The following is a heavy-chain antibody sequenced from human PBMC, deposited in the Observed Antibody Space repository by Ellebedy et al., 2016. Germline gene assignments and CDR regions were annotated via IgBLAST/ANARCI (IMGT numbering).Heavy chain of an antibody. Sequence: SETLSLTXTVSGGSISSGAYYWTWIRQPAGKGLEWIGRIYTSGSPAYNPSLKSRVTMSIDTSKNHFSLEVNSVTAADTAVYYCASLAIPGGSDFWGQGTLVTVS. V-gene: IGHV4-61*02. J-gene: IGHJ4*02. CDR3: ASLAIPGGSDF. D-gene: IGHD2-21*01. CDR1: GGSISSGAYY. CDR2: IYTSGSP.